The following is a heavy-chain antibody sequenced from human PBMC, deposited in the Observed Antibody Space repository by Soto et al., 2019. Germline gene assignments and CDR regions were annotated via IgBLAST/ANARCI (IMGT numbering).Heavy chain of an antibody. CDR3: ARQGTYYDFWSPTRPYYYYYMDV. J-gene: IGHJ6*03. CDR2: IYYSGST. V-gene: IGHV4-39*01. D-gene: IGHD3-3*01. CDR1: GGSISSSSYY. Sequence: SETLSLTCTVSGGSISSSSYYWGWIRQPPGKGLEWIGSIYYSGSTYYNPSLKSRVTISVDTSKNQSSLKLSSVTAADTAVYYCARQGTYYDFWSPTRPYYYYYMDVWGKGTTVTVSS.